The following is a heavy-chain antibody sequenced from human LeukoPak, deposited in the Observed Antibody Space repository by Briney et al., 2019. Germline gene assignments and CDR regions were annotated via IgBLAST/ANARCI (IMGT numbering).Heavy chain of an antibody. J-gene: IGHJ4*02. Sequence: GGSLTLSCAASGFTVSSNYMSWVRQAPGGGLEWVSAIDGSGGSTYYADSVKGRFTISRDNSRNTLYLQMNSLRAEDTAIYYCAKDRRLPWDYFDSWGQGTLVTVSS. D-gene: IGHD5-12*01. V-gene: IGHV3-23*01. CDR1: GFTVSSNY. CDR3: AKDRRLPWDYFDS. CDR2: IDGSGGST.